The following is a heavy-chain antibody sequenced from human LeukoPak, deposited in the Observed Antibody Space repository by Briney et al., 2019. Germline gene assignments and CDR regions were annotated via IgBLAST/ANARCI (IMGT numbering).Heavy chain of an antibody. CDR2: INPNSGGT. Sequence: ASVKVSCKASGYTFTGYYMHWVRQAPGQGLEWMGWINPNSGGTNYAQKFQGRVTISADKSISTAYLQWSSLKASDTAMYYCARRHRRSSGWYGQIDYWGQGTLVTVSS. CDR1: GYTFTGYY. CDR3: ARRHRRSSGWYGQIDY. D-gene: IGHD6-19*01. V-gene: IGHV1-2*02. J-gene: IGHJ4*02.